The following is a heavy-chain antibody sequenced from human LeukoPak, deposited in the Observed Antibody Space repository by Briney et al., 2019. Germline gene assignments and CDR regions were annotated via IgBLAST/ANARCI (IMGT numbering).Heavy chain of an antibody. Sequence: SETLSLTCTVSGGSISSYYWSWIRQPAGKGLEWIGRIYSSGSTNYNPSLKSRVTISVDTSKNQFSLKLSSVTAADTAVYYCARGRRTAGIRITMVRGVPVGYYMDVWGKGTTVTVSS. CDR3: ARGRRTAGIRITMVRGVPVGYYMDV. V-gene: IGHV4-4*07. J-gene: IGHJ6*03. CDR1: GGSISSYY. CDR2: IYSSGST. D-gene: IGHD3-10*01.